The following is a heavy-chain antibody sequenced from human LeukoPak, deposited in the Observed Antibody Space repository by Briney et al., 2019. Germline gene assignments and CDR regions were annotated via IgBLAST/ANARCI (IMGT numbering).Heavy chain of an antibody. Sequence: RRRSLRLSWAASGFTFSNYGMHWVRHAPGKGREWVAFIRYDGSNKYYADSVKGRFTISRDNSKNTLYLQMTTLRAEDTAVYYCTKDRDRTYYYYYLDVWGKGTTVTISS. CDR2: IRYDGSNK. D-gene: IGHD3-10*01. J-gene: IGHJ6*03. CDR3: TKDRDRTYYYYYLDV. V-gene: IGHV3-30*02. CDR1: GFTFSNYG.